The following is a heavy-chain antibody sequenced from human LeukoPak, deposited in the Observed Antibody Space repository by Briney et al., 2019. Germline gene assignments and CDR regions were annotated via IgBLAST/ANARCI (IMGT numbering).Heavy chain of an antibody. Sequence: SGTLSLTRAVSGGSISSSNWWSWVRQPPGKGLEWIGEIYHSGSTNYNPSLKSRVTISVDTSKNQFSLKLSSVTAADTAVYYCARVKYYYDSSGYSMYYFDYWGQGTLVTVSS. D-gene: IGHD3-22*01. CDR3: ARVKYYYDSSGYSMYYFDY. V-gene: IGHV4-4*02. CDR1: GGSISSSNW. CDR2: IYHSGST. J-gene: IGHJ4*02.